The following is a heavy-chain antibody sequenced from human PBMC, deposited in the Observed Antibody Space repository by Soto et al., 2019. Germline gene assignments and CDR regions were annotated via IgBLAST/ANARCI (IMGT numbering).Heavy chain of an antibody. CDR2: IVVGSGNT. V-gene: IGHV1-58*01. Sequence: SVKVSCKASGFTFTSSAVQWVRQALGQRLEWIGWIVVGSGNTNYAQKFQERVTITRDMSTSTAYMELSSLRSEDTAVYYCAAASPPRIAAAGTGYYYYYGMDVWGQGTTVTVSS. D-gene: IGHD6-13*01. CDR1: GFTFTSSA. J-gene: IGHJ6*02. CDR3: AAASPPRIAAAGTGYYYYYGMDV.